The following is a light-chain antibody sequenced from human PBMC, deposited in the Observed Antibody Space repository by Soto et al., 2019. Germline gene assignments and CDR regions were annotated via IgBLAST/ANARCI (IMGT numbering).Light chain of an antibody. CDR3: QQRQHWPPIT. Sequence: EVVLTQSPATLSLSPGERATLSFRASQSVSSYLAWYQQKPGQAPRLLIYDASNRATGIPARFGGSGSGTDFTLTISSLEPEDFAVYYCQQRQHWPPITFGQGTRLEIK. J-gene: IGKJ5*01. CDR2: DAS. V-gene: IGKV3-11*01. CDR1: QSVSSY.